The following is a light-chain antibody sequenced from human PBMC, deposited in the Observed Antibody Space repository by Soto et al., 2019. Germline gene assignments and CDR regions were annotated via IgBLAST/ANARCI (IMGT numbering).Light chain of an antibody. J-gene: IGLJ3*02. CDR2: LNSDGSH. CDR1: SAHSSYA. V-gene: IGLV4-69*01. CDR3: QTWGTGILVV. Sequence: QLVLTQSPSASASLGASVKLTCTLSSAHSSYAIAWHQQQSEKGARYLMKLNSDGSHSKGDGIPDRFSGSSSGAERYLTISSLQSEDEADYYCQTWGTGILVVFGGGTKLTVL.